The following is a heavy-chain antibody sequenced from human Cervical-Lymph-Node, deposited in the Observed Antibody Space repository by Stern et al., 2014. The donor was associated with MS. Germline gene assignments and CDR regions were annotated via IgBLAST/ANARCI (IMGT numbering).Heavy chain of an antibody. J-gene: IGHJ4*02. Sequence: EVQLVESGGGLVQPGRSLRLSCAASGFTFDDYAMHWVRQAPGKGLEWVSGISWNSGSIGYADSGKGRFTISRDNAKNSLYLQMNSLRAEDTALYYCAKDIGGYSGFLPYWGQGTLVTVSS. CDR3: AKDIGGYSGFLPY. CDR1: GFTFDDYA. V-gene: IGHV3-9*01. D-gene: IGHD5-12*01. CDR2: ISWNSGSI.